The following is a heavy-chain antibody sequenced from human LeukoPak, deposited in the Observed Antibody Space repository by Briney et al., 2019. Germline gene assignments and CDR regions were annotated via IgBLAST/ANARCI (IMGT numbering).Heavy chain of an antibody. CDR2: IYYSGST. CDR1: GGSISSYY. V-gene: IGHV4-59*08. CDR3: AVLEMATIES. Sequence: SETLSLTCTVSGGSISSYYWSWIRQPPGKGLEWIGYIYYSGSTNCNPSLKSRVTISVDTSKNQFSLKLSSVTAADTAVYYCAVLEMATIESWGQGTLVTVSS. D-gene: IGHD5-24*01. J-gene: IGHJ4*02.